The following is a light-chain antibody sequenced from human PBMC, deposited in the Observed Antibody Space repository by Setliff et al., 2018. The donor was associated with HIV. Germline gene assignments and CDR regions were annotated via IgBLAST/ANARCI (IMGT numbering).Light chain of an antibody. V-gene: IGLV2-23*02. Sequence: QSALAQPPSVSASPGQSIIISRTGTISDIGSYNRVSWYQQRPGTAPNPIIYEVNKRPSGVSNRFSGSKSGNTASLAISGLQADDEADYYCCSYAGSDTFVVFGTGTKVTV. CDR3: CSYAGSDTFVV. CDR2: EVN. CDR1: ISDIGSYNR. J-gene: IGLJ1*01.